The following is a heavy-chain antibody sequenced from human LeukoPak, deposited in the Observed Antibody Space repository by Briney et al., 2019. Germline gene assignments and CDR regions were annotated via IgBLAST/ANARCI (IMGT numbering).Heavy chain of an antibody. D-gene: IGHD2-2*01. Sequence: PGGSLRLSCAASGFTFSTYSMNWVRQAPGKGLEWVSYISSTSSTIYYADSVKGRFTISRDNAKNSLYLQMNSLRTVDTAVYYCARDPGLSSYYFDSWGQGTLVTVSS. CDR3: ARDPGLSSYYFDS. J-gene: IGHJ4*02. CDR2: ISSTSSTI. V-gene: IGHV3-48*01. CDR1: GFTFSTYS.